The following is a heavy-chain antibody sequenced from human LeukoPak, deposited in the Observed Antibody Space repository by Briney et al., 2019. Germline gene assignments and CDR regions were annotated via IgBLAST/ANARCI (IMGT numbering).Heavy chain of an antibody. CDR1: GFMFSSYA. CDR3: AKGGSGYYYNNGMDV. J-gene: IGHJ6*02. CDR2: ISGSGDRT. Sequence: GGSLRLSCAASGFMFSSYAMSWVRQAPGKGLEWVSDISGSGDRTNQADSVKGRFTISRDNSKNTLYPQMSSLRAEDTAVYYCAKGGSGYYYNNGMDVWGQGTTVTVSS. D-gene: IGHD3-3*01. V-gene: IGHV3-23*01.